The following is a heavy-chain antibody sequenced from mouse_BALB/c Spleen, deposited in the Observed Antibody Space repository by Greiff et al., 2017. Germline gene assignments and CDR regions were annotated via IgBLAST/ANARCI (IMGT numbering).Heavy chain of an antibody. CDR3: AKHPYGNYDYYAMDY. D-gene: IGHD2-1*01. CDR1: GFSLTDYG. J-gene: IGHJ4*01. V-gene: IGHV2-6-5*01. Sequence: QVQLKQSGPGLVAPSQSLSITCTVSGFSLTDYGVSWIRQPPGKGLEWLGVIWGGGSTYYNSALKSRLSISKDNSKSQVFLKMNSLQTDDTAMYYCAKHPYGNYDYYAMDYWGQGTSVTVSS. CDR2: IWGGGST.